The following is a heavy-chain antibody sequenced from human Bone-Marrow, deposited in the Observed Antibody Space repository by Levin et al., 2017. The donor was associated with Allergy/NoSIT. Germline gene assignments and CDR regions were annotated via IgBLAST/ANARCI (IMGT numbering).Heavy chain of an antibody. V-gene: IGHV1-2*06. CDR2: INPNSGGT. CDR3: ARGDVLLWFRGVRSGWFDP. J-gene: IGHJ5*02. CDR1: GYTFTGYY. Sequence: GESLKISCKASGYTFTGYYMHWVRQAPGQGLEWMGRINPNSGGTNYAQKFQGRVTMTRDTSISTAYMELSRLRSDDTAVYYCARGDVLLWFRGVRSGWFDPWGQGTLVTVSS. D-gene: IGHD3-10*01.